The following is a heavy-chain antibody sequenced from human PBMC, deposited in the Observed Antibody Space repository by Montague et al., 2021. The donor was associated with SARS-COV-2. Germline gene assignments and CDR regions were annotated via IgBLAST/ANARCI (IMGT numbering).Heavy chain of an antibody. Sequence: SETLSLTCDFSDGSVSAYFWSWVRQLPGKGLEWIGQVDRIGTAHYSPSLQSRLTLSVDTSNNQVSLNLTSVTATDTATYYCARGRDSGTYFGTKYYFQYGLDVWGQGTTVTVSS. D-gene: IGHD3-10*01. CDR3: ARGRDSGTYFGTKYYFQYGLDV. V-gene: IGHV4-34*01. CDR1: DGSVSAYF. CDR2: VDRIGTA. J-gene: IGHJ6*02.